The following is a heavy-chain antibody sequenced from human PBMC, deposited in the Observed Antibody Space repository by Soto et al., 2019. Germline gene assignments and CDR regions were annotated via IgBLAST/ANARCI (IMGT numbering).Heavy chain of an antibody. CDR3: SRERHLSATSDAFDL. Sequence: QVPLVQSGAEVKKPGASVKVSCIASGYNFIAQNIHWVRHAPGLGLVWVGKIYPNSGGSDYAQEFQGRVTVTSDTSIATVYMELTSLRSDGTAVYYCSRERHLSATSDAFDLWGQGTMVIVSS. J-gene: IGHJ3*01. CDR1: GYNFIAQN. CDR2: IYPNSGGS. V-gene: IGHV1-2*02.